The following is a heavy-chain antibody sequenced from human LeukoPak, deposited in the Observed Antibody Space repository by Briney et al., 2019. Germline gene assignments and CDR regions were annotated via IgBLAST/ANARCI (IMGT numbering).Heavy chain of an antibody. J-gene: IGHJ5*02. CDR3: ARTLFGDQYQLLHNWFDP. CDR1: GYTFTNYT. V-gene: IGHV7-4-1*02. Sequence: GASVKVSCKASGYTFTNYTINWVRLVPGQGLEWMGWINTNTGNPTYAQGFTGRFVFSLDTSASTAYLQISSLKAEDTAVYYCARTLFGDQYQLLHNWFDPWGQGTLVTASS. CDR2: INTNTGNP. D-gene: IGHD2-2*01.